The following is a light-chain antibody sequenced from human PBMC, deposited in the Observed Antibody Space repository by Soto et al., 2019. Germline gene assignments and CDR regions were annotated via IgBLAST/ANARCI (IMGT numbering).Light chain of an antibody. V-gene: IGKV1-39*01. J-gene: IGKJ4*01. CDR2: AAS. Sequence: DIEMTQTTSSLSASVGDRVTITCRASQTINNYLNWYQQKPGKAPKLLIYAASSLQSGVPSRFSGSGSGTDFTLTISSLQAEDSATYFCQESITAPLTFGGGTKVDIK. CDR1: QTINNY. CDR3: QESITAPLT.